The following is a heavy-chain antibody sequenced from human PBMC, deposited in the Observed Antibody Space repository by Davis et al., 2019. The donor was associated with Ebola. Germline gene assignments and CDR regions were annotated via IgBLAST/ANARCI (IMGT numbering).Heavy chain of an antibody. J-gene: IGHJ3*02. CDR3: AAGSSWYHAFDI. V-gene: IGHV1-3*01. Sequence: AASVKVSCKASGYTFTSYAMHWVRQAPGQRLEWMGWINAGNGNTKYSQKFQGRVTITRDTSASTAYMELSSLRSEDTAVYYGAAGSSWYHAFDIWGQGTMVTVSS. CDR1: GYTFTSYA. D-gene: IGHD6-13*01. CDR2: INAGNGNT.